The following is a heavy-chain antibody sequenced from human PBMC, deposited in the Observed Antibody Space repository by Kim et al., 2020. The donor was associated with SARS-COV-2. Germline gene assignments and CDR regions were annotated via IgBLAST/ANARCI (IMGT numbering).Heavy chain of an antibody. D-gene: IGHD2-2*01. CDR1: GFTFSGSA. CDR3: TTLTKVVPAAKGAY. J-gene: IGHJ4*02. V-gene: IGHV3-73*01. Sequence: GGSLRLSCAASGFTFSGSAMHWVRQASGKGLEWVGRIRSKANSYATAYAASVKGRFTISRDDSKNTAYLQMNSLKTEDTAVYYCTTLTKVVPAAKGAYWGQGTLVTVSS. CDR2: IRSKANSYAT.